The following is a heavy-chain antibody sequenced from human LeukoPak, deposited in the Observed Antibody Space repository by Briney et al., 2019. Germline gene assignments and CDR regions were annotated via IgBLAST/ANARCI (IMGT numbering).Heavy chain of an antibody. CDR2: IYSGGST. J-gene: IGHJ4*02. V-gene: IGHV3-53*01. CDR3: ARAPREWLLGYYFDY. CDR1: GFTVSSNY. Sequence: PGGSLRLSCAASGFTVSSNYMSWVRHAPGKGLEWVSVIYSGGSTYYADSVKGRFTISRDNAKNSLYLQMNSLRAEDTAVYYCARAPREWLLGYYFDYWGQGTLVTVSS. D-gene: IGHD3-3*01.